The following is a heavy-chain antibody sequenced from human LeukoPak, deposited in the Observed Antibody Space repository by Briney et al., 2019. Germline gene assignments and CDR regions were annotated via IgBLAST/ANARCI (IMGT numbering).Heavy chain of an antibody. Sequence: PSETLSLTCTVSGGSISSYCWSWIRQPPGKGLEWIGYIYYSGSTNYNPSLKSRVTISVDTSKNQFSLKLSSVTAADTAVYYCARGYCSGGSCYFPYGMDVWGQGTTVTVSS. CDR3: ARGYCSGGSCYFPYGMDV. CDR1: GGSISSYC. CDR2: IYYSGST. J-gene: IGHJ6*02. D-gene: IGHD2-15*01. V-gene: IGHV4-59*01.